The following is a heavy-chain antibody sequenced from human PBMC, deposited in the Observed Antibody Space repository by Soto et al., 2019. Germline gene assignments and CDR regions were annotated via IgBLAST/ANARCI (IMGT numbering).Heavy chain of an antibody. D-gene: IGHD3-10*01. CDR2: ISGFNGQT. V-gene: IGHV1-18*01. CDR1: GNTFASHG. CDR3: ARVDPRGVAVVRDY. J-gene: IGHJ4*02. Sequence: SLKVSCKASGNTFASHGFSWVRQAPGQGLEWMGWISGFNGQTNYALKFQGRVTLTTDTSTSTAYMELRSLRSDDTAVYFCARVDPRGVAVVRDYWGQGTLVTVSS.